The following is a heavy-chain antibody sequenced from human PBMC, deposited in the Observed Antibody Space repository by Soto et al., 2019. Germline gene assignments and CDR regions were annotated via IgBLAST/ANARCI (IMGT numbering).Heavy chain of an antibody. V-gene: IGHV3-23*01. CDR2: ISGSGGST. CDR3: AKWARGAANMYYFED. J-gene: IGHJ4*02. Sequence: GGSLILSSAASGFTFSSYAMSWVRQAPGKGLEWVSAISGSGGSTYYADSVKGRFTISRDNSKNTLYLQMNSLRAEDTAVYYCAKWARGAANMYYFEDWGQGTLVTVSS. CDR1: GFTFSSYA. D-gene: IGHD1-26*01.